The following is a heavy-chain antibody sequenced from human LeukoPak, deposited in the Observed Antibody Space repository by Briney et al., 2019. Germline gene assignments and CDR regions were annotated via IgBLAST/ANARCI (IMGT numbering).Heavy chain of an antibody. V-gene: IGHV1-69*13. CDR2: IIPIFGTA. J-gene: IGHJ3*02. Sequence: SVKVSCKASGGTFSSYAISWVRQAPGQGLEWMGGIIPIFGTANYAQKFQGRVTITADESTSTAYMELRSLRSDDTAVYYCARDSSSWPNDAFDIWGQETMVTVSS. CDR1: GGTFSSYA. CDR3: ARDSSSWPNDAFDI. D-gene: IGHD6-13*01.